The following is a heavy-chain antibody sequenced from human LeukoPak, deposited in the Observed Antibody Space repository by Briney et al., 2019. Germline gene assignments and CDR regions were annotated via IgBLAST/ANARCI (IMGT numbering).Heavy chain of an antibody. D-gene: IGHD5-12*01. CDR3: ASRGSGYRYFQH. J-gene: IGHJ1*01. V-gene: IGHV4-59*01. CDR1: GNSISSYY. CDR2: IYYSGST. Sequence: SETLSLTCTVSGNSISSYYWSWIRQPPGKGLEWIGYIYYSGSTNYNPSLKSRVTISVDTSKNQFSLKLSSVTAADTAVYYCASRGSGYRYFQHWSQGTLVTVSS.